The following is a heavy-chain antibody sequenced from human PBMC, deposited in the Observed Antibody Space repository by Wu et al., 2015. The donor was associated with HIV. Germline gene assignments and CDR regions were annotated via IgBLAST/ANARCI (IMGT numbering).Heavy chain of an antibody. CDR3: AREAGVGAGHRYYYMDI. D-gene: IGHD1-26*01. J-gene: IGHJ6*03. CDR2: INPNSGGT. Sequence: QVQLVQSGAELKKPGASVKVSCKASGNTFTGYYLHWVRQAPGQGLEWMGWINPNSGGTNYAQNFQGRVTMTRDTSISTAYMELSSLRSDDTAVYYCAREAGVGAGHRYYYMDIWGKGTTVTVSS. CDR1: GNTFTGYY. V-gene: IGHV1-2*02.